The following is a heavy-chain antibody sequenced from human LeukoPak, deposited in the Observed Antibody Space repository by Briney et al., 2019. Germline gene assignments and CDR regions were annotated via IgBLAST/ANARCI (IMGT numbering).Heavy chain of an antibody. CDR1: GYTFTSYG. V-gene: IGHV1-18*01. D-gene: IGHD3-16*01. J-gene: IGHJ6*02. CDR3: ARERYDYVWGTSPYGMDV. Sequence: ASVKVSCKASGYTFTSYGISWVRQAPGQGLEWMGWISAYNGNTNYAQKLQGRVTMTTDTSTSTAYMELRSLRSDDTAVYYCARERYDYVWGTSPYGMDVWGQGTTVTDSS. CDR2: ISAYNGNT.